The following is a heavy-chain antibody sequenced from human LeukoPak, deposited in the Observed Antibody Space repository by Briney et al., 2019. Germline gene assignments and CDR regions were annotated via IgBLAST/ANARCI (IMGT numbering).Heavy chain of an antibody. D-gene: IGHD6-25*01. V-gene: IGHV4-4*07. J-gene: IGHJ5*02. CDR2: IYTSGST. Sequence: PSETLSLTCTVSGGSISSYYWSWIRQPAGKGLEWIGRIYTSGSTYYNPSLKSRVTISVDTSKNQFSLKLSSVTAADTAVYYCARDVGFSADNWFDPWGQGTLVTVSS. CDR3: ARDVGFSADNWFDP. CDR1: GGSISSYY.